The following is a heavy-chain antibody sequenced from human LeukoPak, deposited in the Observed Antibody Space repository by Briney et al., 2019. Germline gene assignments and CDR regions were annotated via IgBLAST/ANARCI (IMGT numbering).Heavy chain of an antibody. CDR1: GFTFSSYG. Sequence: GALRLSCAASGFTFSSYGMSWVRQAPGKGLEWVSAISGSGGSTYYADSVKGRFTISRDNSKNTLYLQMNSLRAEDTAVYYCATDGHETRPLDYWGQGTLVTVSS. CDR3: ATDGHETRPLDY. CDR2: ISGSGGST. D-gene: IGHD6-6*01. J-gene: IGHJ4*02. V-gene: IGHV3-23*01.